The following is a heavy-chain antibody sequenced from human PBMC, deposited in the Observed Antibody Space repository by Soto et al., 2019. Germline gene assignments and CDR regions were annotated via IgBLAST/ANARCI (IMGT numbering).Heavy chain of an antibody. J-gene: IGHJ4*02. D-gene: IGHD3-3*01. Sequence: EVQLLESGGGLVQPGGSLRLSCTASGFIFSSYAMSWVRQAPGKGLEWVSGISYSGGNTYYPDYVKGRFTISRDNSMSTLFLQMNSLRAEDLAVYYCANPFFGSFAPGVAAPFDYWGQGTLVTVFS. CDR2: ISYSGGNT. CDR3: ANPFFGSFAPGVAAPFDY. V-gene: IGHV3-23*01. CDR1: GFIFSSYA.